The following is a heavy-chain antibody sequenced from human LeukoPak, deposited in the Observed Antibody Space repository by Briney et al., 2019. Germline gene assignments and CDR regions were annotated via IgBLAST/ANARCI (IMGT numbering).Heavy chain of an antibody. J-gene: IGHJ5*02. CDR1: GIPFTRNG. D-gene: IGHD2-15*01. CDR2: IQYDAINI. CDR3: AREAGTVVIGRFDP. V-gene: IGHV3-30*02. Sequence: PGGSLRLSCAASGIPFTRNGMHWVRQAPGKGLEWVAFIQYDAINIKYGDSVKGRFTISRDNSKNTLYLQMNSLTPEDTAVYYCAREAGTVVIGRFDPLGQGTLVTVSS.